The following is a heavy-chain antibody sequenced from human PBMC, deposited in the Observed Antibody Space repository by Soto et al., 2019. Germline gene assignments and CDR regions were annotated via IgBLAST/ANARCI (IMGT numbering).Heavy chain of an antibody. D-gene: IGHD5-18*01. CDR3: ARGYSYTQPVFDY. Sequence: GGSLRLSCAASGFTVSNNYMTWVREAPGKGLEWVSFIYSSGSTYYADSVKGRFTISRDNFKNTLYLQMNSLRAEDTAVYYCARGYSYTQPVFDYWGLGTLVTVSS. V-gene: IGHV3-53*01. CDR1: GFTVSNNY. CDR2: IYSSGST. J-gene: IGHJ4*02.